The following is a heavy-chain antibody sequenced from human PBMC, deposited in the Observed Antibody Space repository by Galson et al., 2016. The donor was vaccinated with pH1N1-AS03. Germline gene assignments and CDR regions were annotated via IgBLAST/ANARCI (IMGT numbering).Heavy chain of an antibody. J-gene: IGHJ6*02. CDR2: IFYIGDT. D-gene: IGHD2-15*01. Sequence: TLSLTCTVSGGSVNGYYWTWIRQPPGKGLEWIGQIFYIGDTLYTPSLRGRVTMSVDTSKNQLSLRLSSMTAADTAVYYCGRHLRSSYSMDVWGQGTTVTVSS. V-gene: IGHV4-59*08. CDR1: GGSVNGYY. CDR3: GRHLRSSYSMDV.